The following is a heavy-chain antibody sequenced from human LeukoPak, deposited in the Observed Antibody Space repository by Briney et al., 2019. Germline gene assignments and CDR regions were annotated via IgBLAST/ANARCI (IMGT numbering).Heavy chain of an antibody. Sequence: GGSLRLSCAVSGFSFSDYYMSWIRQAPGKALEWVSYISSSSSYTNYTDSVKGRFTISRDNAKNSLYLQMNSLRAEDTAVYYCARDGKAAAVDAFDIWGQGTMVTVSS. V-gene: IGHV3-11*06. J-gene: IGHJ3*02. CDR1: GFSFSDYY. CDR3: ARDGKAAAVDAFDI. CDR2: ISSSSSYT. D-gene: IGHD6-13*01.